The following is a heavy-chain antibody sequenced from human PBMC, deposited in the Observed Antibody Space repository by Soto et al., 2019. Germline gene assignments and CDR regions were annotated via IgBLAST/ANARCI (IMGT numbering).Heavy chain of an antibody. CDR1: GFTFASYA. Sequence: GGSLRLSCAASGFTFASYAMSWVRQAPGKGLEWVSAISNSGGSTYYADSVKGRFTISRDNSKNTLYLQMNSLRVEDTAVYYCAKHRSSGKSLAVKLDFDYWGQGTLVTVSS. V-gene: IGHV3-23*01. CDR3: AKHRSSGKSLAVKLDFDY. CDR2: ISNSGGST. J-gene: IGHJ4*02. D-gene: IGHD6-13*01.